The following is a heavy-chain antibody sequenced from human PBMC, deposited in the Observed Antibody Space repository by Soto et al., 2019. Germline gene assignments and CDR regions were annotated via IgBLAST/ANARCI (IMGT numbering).Heavy chain of an antibody. V-gene: IGHV3-73*02. Sequence: EVQLVESGGGLVQPGWSLKLSCAASGFTFSGSTIHWVRQTSGKGLEWVGRIPSKTNTYATAYAASVKGRFTISRDDSKNTAYLQMNSLKTEDTAVYYCTRQHLDVPVASAIDYWGQGTLVTVSS. CDR1: GFTFSGST. CDR3: TRQHLDVPVASAIDY. D-gene: IGHD6-19*01. CDR2: IPSKTNTYAT. J-gene: IGHJ4*02.